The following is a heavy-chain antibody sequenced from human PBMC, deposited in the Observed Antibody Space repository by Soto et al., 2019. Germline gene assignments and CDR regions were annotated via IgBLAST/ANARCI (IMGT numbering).Heavy chain of an antibody. J-gene: IGHJ6*02. CDR3: AIEPIGVEIVTGTDYYCGMYV. D-gene: IGHD3-9*01. CDR1: GYTFTSYG. V-gene: IGHV1-18*01. CDR2: ISAYNGNT. Sequence: QVQLVQSGAEVKKPGASVKVSCKASGYTFTSYGISWVRQAPGQGIEWMGWISAYNGNTNYAQKLQGRVTMTTDTSTIRAYMDVRSLRSDDKAVYYCAIEPIGVEIVTGTDYYCGMYVWGQVTTVTVSS.